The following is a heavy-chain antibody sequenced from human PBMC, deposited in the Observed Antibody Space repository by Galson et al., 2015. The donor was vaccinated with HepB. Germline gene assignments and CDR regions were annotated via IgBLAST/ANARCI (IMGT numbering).Heavy chain of an antibody. CDR3: ARVGYDFWSGYSNYYYYYGMDV. Sequence: SVKVSCKASGGTFSSYAISWVRQAPGQGLEWMGGIIPIFGTANYAQKFQGRVTITADESTSTAYMELSSLRSEDTAVYYCARVGYDFWSGYSNYYYYYGMDVWGQGTTVTVSS. D-gene: IGHD3-3*01. CDR1: GGTFSSYA. J-gene: IGHJ6*02. CDR2: IIPIFGTA. V-gene: IGHV1-69*13.